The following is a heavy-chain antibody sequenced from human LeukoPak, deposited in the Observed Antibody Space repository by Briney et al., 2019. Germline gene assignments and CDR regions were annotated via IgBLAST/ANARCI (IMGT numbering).Heavy chain of an antibody. J-gene: IGHJ5*02. V-gene: IGHV3-30*02. CDR2: IRYDGSNK. CDR3: ARCGGGNPRWFDP. Sequence: GGSLRLSCAASGFTFSSYGMHWVRQAPGKGLEWVAFIRYDGSNKYYADSVKGRFTISRDNPKNTLYLQMNSLRAEDTAVYYCARCGGGNPRWFDPWGQGTLVTVSS. D-gene: IGHD4-23*01. CDR1: GFTFSSYG.